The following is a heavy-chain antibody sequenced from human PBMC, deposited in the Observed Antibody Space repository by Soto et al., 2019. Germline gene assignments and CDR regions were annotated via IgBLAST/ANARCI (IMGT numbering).Heavy chain of an antibody. CDR2: ISSSSSTI. CDR1: GFTFSSYS. CDR3: ARDRDTMVRDFHDY. D-gene: IGHD3-10*01. V-gene: IGHV3-48*02. J-gene: IGHJ4*02. Sequence: GGSLRLSCVASGFTFSSYSMNWVRQAPGKGLEWVSYISSSSSTIYYADSVKGRFTISRDNAKNSLYLQMNSLRDEDTAVYYCARDRDTMVRDFHDYWGQGTLVTVSS.